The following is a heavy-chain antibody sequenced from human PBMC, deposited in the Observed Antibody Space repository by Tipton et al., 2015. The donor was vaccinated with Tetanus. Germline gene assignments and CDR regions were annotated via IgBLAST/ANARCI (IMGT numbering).Heavy chain of an antibody. CDR2: ISSSGSTI. Sequence: SLRLSCAASGFTFSSYEMNWVRQAPGKGLEWVSYISSSGSTIYYADSVKSRFTISRDNAKNSLYLQMNSLRAEDTAVYYCARDQIAAARSQNWFDPWGQGTLVTVSS. CDR1: GFTFSSYE. CDR3: ARDQIAAARSQNWFDP. D-gene: IGHD6-13*01. J-gene: IGHJ5*02. V-gene: IGHV3-48*03.